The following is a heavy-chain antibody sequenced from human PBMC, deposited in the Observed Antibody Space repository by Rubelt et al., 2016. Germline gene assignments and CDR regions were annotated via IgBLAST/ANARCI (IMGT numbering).Heavy chain of an antibody. D-gene: IGHD3-10*01. CDR3: VRDPLVRGVNLVPPGL. J-gene: IGHJ4*02. CDR1: GFTFSTFG. V-gene: IGHV3-23*04. Sequence: QLVESGGGLVQPGGSLRLSCAASGFTFSTFGISWVRQAPGKGPEWVSAISGGGDSTQYAASVRGRFTISRDNSKNTLYLQMNGLRAEDTAVYYCVRDPLVRGVNLVPPGLWGQGTLVTVSS. CDR2: ISGGGDST.